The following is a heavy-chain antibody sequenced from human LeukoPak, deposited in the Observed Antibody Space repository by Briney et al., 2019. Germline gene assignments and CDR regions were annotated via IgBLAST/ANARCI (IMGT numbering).Heavy chain of an antibody. Sequence: GGSLRLSCAASGFTFSSYGMHWVRQAPGKGLEWVAFIRYDGSNKYYADSVKGRFTISRDNSKNTLNLQMNSLRAEDAAVYYCAKGNTAMVDGLDYWGQGTLVTVSS. D-gene: IGHD5-18*01. V-gene: IGHV3-30*02. J-gene: IGHJ4*02. CDR2: IRYDGSNK. CDR1: GFTFSSYG. CDR3: AKGNTAMVDGLDY.